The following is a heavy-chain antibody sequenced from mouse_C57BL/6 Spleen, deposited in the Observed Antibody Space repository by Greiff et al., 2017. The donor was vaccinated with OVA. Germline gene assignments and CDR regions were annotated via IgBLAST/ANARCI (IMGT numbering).Heavy chain of an antibody. V-gene: IGHV1-82*01. CDR2: IYPGDGDT. J-gene: IGHJ3*01. CDR1: GYAFSSSW. CDR3: ARELGTAY. Sequence: QVHVKQSGPELVKPGASVKISCKASGYAFSSSWMNWVKQRPGKGLEWIGRIYPGDGDTNYNGKFKGKATLTADKSSSTAYMQLSSLTSEDSAVYFCARELGTAYWGQGTLVTVSA. D-gene: IGHD4-1*01.